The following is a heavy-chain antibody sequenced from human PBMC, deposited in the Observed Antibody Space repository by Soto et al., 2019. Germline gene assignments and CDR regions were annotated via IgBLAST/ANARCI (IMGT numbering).Heavy chain of an antibody. CDR2: IIPILGIA. J-gene: IGHJ5*02. CDR1: GGTFSSYT. D-gene: IGHD3-9*01. Sequence: SVKVSCKASGGTFSSYTISWVRQAPGQGLEWMGRIIPILGIANYAQKFQGRVTITADKSTSTAYMELSSLRSEDTAVYYCAREITISSFDPWGQGTLVTVSS. V-gene: IGHV1-69*04. CDR3: AREITISSFDP.